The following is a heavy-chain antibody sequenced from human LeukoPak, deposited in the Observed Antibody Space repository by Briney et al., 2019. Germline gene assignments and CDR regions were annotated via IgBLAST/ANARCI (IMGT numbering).Heavy chain of an antibody. CDR1: GDSISSGSYY. CDR2: IYTSGST. J-gene: IGHJ4*02. Sequence: SETLSLTCTVSGDSISSGSYYWSWIRQPAGKGLEWIGRIYTSGSTNYNPSLKSRVTISGDTSKNRFSLKLSSVTAADTAVYYCARASYDYDSSGWVPFDYWGQGTLVTVSS. CDR3: ARASYDYDSSGWVPFDY. V-gene: IGHV4-61*02. D-gene: IGHD3-22*01.